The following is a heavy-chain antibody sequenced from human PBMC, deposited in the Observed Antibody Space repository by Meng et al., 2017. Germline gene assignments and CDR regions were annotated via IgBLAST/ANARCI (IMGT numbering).Heavy chain of an antibody. V-gene: IGHV4-34*01. D-gene: IGHD3-16*02. CDR3: ARGGMITFGGVIVPERPFDY. CDR2: INHSGST. CDR1: GGSFSGYY. J-gene: IGHJ4*02. Sequence: GSLSLTCAVYGGSFSGYYWSWIRQPPGKGLEWIGEINHSGSTNYNPSLKSRVTISVDTSKNQFSLKLSSVTAADTAVYYCARGGMITFGGVIVPERPFDYWGQGTLVTVSS.